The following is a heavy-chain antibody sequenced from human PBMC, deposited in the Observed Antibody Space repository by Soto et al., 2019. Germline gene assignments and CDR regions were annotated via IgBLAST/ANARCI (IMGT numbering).Heavy chain of an antibody. CDR1: GGSISSGAHY. D-gene: IGHD3-3*01. CDR2: IYYSGTT. CDR3: ARVWSGYYKFDS. V-gene: IGHV4-30-4*01. J-gene: IGHJ4*02. Sequence: PSETLSLTCSVSGGSISSGAHYWGWIRQPPGKGLEWIGYIYYSGTTYHNPSLKSRVTISVDTSKNQFSLKLSSVTAADTAVYYCARVWSGYYKFDSWGQGTLVTVSS.